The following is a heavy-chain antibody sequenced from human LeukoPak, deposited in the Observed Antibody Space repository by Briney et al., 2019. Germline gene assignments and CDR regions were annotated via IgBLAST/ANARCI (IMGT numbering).Heavy chain of an antibody. J-gene: IGHJ4*02. D-gene: IGHD1-26*01. V-gene: IGHV4-34*01. CDR3: ARVRGSYFLDFDY. CDR1: GGSFSGYY. Sequence: SSETLSLTCAVYGGSFSGYYWSWIRQPPGKGLEWIGEINHSGSTNYNPSLKSRVTTSVDTSKNQFSLKLSSVTAADTAVYYCARVRGSYFLDFDYWGQGTLVTVSS. CDR2: INHSGST.